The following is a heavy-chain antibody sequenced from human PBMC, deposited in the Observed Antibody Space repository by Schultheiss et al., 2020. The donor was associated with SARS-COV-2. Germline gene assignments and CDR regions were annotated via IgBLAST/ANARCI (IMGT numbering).Heavy chain of an antibody. J-gene: IGHJ5*02. CDR3: AITRRAWFDP. Sequence: GGSLRLSCAASGFTFINSIMNWVRQAPGRGLEWVSAISGSGGSTYYADSVKGRFTISRDNSKNTLYLQMNSLRAEDTAVYYCAITRRAWFDPWGQGTLVTVSS. V-gene: IGHV3-23*01. CDR2: ISGSGGST. CDR1: GFTFINSI.